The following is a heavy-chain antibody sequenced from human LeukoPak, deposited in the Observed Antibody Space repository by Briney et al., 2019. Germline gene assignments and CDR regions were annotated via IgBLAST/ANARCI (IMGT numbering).Heavy chain of an antibody. J-gene: IGHJ4*02. CDR1: GFTFDDYA. V-gene: IGHV3-9*01. Sequence: GGSLRLSCAASGFTFDDYAMHWVRQAPGKGLEWVSGISWNSGSIGYADSVKGRFTISRDNSKNTLYLQMNSLRAEDTAVYYCAKDGGSTSIDYWGQGTLVTVSS. D-gene: IGHD2-2*01. CDR2: ISWNSGSI. CDR3: AKDGGSTSIDY.